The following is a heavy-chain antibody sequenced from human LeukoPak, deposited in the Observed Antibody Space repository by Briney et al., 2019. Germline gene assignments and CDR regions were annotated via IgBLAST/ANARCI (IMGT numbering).Heavy chain of an antibody. D-gene: IGHD2-2*01. J-gene: IGHJ6*03. Sequence: SETLSLTCTVSGGSISSYYWSWIRQPPGKGLEWIGYIYYSGSTNYNPPLKSRVTISVDTSKNQFSLKLSSVTAADTAVYYCARDRVRSTRDYYYYYMDVWGKGTTVTVSS. V-gene: IGHV4-59*01. CDR2: IYYSGST. CDR1: GGSISSYY. CDR3: ARDRVRSTRDYYYYYMDV.